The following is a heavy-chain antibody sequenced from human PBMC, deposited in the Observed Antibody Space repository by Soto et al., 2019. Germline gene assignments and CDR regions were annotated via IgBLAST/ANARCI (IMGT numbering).Heavy chain of an antibody. CDR2: ISYDGTNK. J-gene: IGHJ6*02. Sequence: QVQLVESGGGVVQPGRSLRLSCAASGFTFSSYGMHWVRQAPGKGLEWVAVISYDGTNKYYADSVKGRFTISRDNSKNTLYLQMNSLRAEDTAVYYCAKDLLRPSRAYGMDVWGQWTTVTVSS. CDR3: AKDLLRPSRAYGMDV. V-gene: IGHV3-30*18. D-gene: IGHD2-2*01. CDR1: GFTFSSYG.